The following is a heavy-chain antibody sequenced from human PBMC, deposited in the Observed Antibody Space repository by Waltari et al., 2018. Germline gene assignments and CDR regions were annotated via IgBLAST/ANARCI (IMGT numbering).Heavy chain of an antibody. CDR1: GGSISSHY. V-gene: IGHV4-59*11. CDR2: IYSSGST. Sequence: QVRLQESGPGLVRPSETLSLTCTVSGGSISSHYWSWIRQPPGKGLEWIGYIYSSGSTNLNPSLKSRVNISLDTSKNQFSLRLTSVTPADTAVYYCARVRYSFGFPFDYWGQGTLVTVSS. D-gene: IGHD5-18*01. J-gene: IGHJ4*02. CDR3: ARVRYSFGFPFDY.